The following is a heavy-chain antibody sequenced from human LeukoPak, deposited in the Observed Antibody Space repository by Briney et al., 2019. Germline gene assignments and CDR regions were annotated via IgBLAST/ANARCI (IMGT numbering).Heavy chain of an antibody. D-gene: IGHD1/OR15-1a*01. Sequence: ASVKVSCKASGYTFTNFGVSWVRQAPGLGLEWMGWISAYNGSANYAQELQGRVTVTTDTSTSTAHMELRSLKSDDTAVYYCARTAPGTSLGGYYYYMDVWGKGTTVTVSS. CDR3: ARTAPGTSLGGYYYYMDV. J-gene: IGHJ6*03. CDR2: ISAYNGSA. V-gene: IGHV1-18*01. CDR1: GYTFTNFG.